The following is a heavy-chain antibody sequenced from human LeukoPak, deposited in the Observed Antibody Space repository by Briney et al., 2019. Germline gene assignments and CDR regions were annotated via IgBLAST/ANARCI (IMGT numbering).Heavy chain of an antibody. V-gene: IGHV1-2*02. J-gene: IGHJ4*02. CDR1: GYTFTGYY. Sequence: GASVKVSCKASGYTFTGYYIHWVRQAPGQGLEWMGWINPNSGGTNYAQKFQGRVTMTRDTSISTAYMELSRLRSDDTAVYYRANDLNRGYSMFYFDYWGQGTLVTVSS. CDR2: INPNSGGT. D-gene: IGHD5-18*01. CDR3: ANDLNRGYSMFYFDY.